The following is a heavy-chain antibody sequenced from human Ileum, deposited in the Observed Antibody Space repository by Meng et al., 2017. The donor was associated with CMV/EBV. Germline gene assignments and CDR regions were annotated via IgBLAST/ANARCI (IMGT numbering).Heavy chain of an antibody. CDR3: AKEKLTQCHSSFDY. V-gene: IGHV3-7*01. CDR1: GFTFSADW. Sequence: GGSLRLSCVASGFTFSADWMSWIRQAPGKGLEWVANIKYDGRDKYYVDSVKGRFAISRDNAKNSLYLQVNSLEDEDTAIYYCAKEKLTQCHSSFDYWGQGTLVTVSS. CDR2: IKYDGRDK. D-gene: IGHD6-19*01. J-gene: IGHJ4*02.